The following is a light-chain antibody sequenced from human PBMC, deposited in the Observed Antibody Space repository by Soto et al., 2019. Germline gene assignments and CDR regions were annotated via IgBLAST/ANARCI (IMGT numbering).Light chain of an antibody. Sequence: EIVMTQSPAILSVSPGVRATLSCSASQSVSTNLAWYQQKPGQAPRLLIYGANTRATGIPARFSGSGSGTEFTLTISSLQSEGFAVYYCQQYKNWPPLTFGGGTKVDIK. CDR2: GAN. CDR3: QQYKNWPPLT. V-gene: IGKV3-15*01. CDR1: QSVSTN. J-gene: IGKJ4*01.